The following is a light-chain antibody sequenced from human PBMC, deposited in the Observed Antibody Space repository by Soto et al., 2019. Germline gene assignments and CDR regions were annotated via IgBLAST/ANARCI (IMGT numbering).Light chain of an antibody. V-gene: IGKV3-11*01. CDR3: QHRSNWPAFS. CDR1: ESVSSS. J-gene: IGKJ3*01. CDR2: AAS. Sequence: EIVLTQSPATLSLSPGERATLSCRASESVSSSLAWYQQKPGQAPRLLIYAASKRANGIPARFSGSGSGTDFSLTISSLEPDDFAVYYCQHRSNWPAFSLGTGTKVDIK.